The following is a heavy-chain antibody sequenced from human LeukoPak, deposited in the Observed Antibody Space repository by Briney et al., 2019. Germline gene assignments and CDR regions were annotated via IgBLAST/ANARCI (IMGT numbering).Heavy chain of an antibody. D-gene: IGHD3-16*01. Sequence: SVKVSCKASGGTFSSYAVSWVRQAPGQGLEWMGGIIPIFGTANYAQKFQGRVTINADESTSTAYMELSSLRSEDTAVYYCARGDYVGINYYYYMDVWGKGTTVTVSS. CDR3: ARGDYVGINYYYYMDV. J-gene: IGHJ6*03. CDR1: GGTFSSYA. V-gene: IGHV1-69*01. CDR2: IIPIFGTA.